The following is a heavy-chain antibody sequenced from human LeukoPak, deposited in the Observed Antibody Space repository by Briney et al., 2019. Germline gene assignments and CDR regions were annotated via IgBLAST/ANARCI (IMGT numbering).Heavy chain of an antibody. CDR2: IGRGGGDI. CDR3: AKYAPPTTVVTRYFDY. J-gene: IGHJ4*02. Sequence: GGSLRLSCAASGFTFSNYAITWVRQAPGKGLEWISVIGRGGGDIQYADSVKGRFTISRDNSKNTLYLQMNSLRAEDTAVYYCAKYAPPTTVVTRYFDYWGQGILVTVS. V-gene: IGHV3-23*01. D-gene: IGHD4-23*01. CDR1: GFTFSNYA.